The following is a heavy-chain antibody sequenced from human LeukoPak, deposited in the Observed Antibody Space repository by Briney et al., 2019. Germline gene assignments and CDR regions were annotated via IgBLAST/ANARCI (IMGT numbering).Heavy chain of an antibody. Sequence: ASVKVSCKASGYTFNGYYIHGVRQAPGQGLEYMGSINLNSRGTNYAQKFQGRVTMTRDMSTSTAYMELSSLRYEDTAVYYCARDRVTTTVTTSLHYWGQGSLVTVSS. V-gene: IGHV1-2*02. CDR3: ARDRVTTTVTTSLHY. D-gene: IGHD4-17*01. J-gene: IGHJ4*02. CDR1: GYTFNGYY. CDR2: INLNSRGT.